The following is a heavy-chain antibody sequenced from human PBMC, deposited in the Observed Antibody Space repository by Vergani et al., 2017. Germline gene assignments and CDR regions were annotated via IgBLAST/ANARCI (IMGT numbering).Heavy chain of an antibody. CDR3: AREGLSSSLGYYYYYMDV. CDR2: ISYDGSNK. Sequence: QVQLVESGGGVVQPGRSLRLSCAASGYTFSSYAMHWVRQAPGKGLEWVAVISYDGSNKYYADSVKGRFTISRDNSKNKLYLQMNSLRAEDTAVYYCAREGLSSSLGYYYYYMDVWGKGTTVTVSS. V-gene: IGHV3-30-3*01. CDR1: GYTFSSYA. J-gene: IGHJ6*03. D-gene: IGHD6-6*01.